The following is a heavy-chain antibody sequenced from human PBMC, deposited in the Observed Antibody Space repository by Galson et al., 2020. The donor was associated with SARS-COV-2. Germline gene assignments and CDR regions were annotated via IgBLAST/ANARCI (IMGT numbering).Heavy chain of an antibody. CDR2: IGTAGDT. Sequence: LSCAASGFTFSSYDMHWVRQATGKGLEWVSAIGTAGDTYYPGSVKGRFTISRENAKNSLYLQMNSLRAGDTAVYYCARAGEGGSYYYYYGMDVWGQGTTVTVSS. CDR1: GFTFSSYD. V-gene: IGHV3-13*01. CDR3: ARAGEGGSYYYYYGMDV. J-gene: IGHJ6*02. D-gene: IGHD1-26*01.